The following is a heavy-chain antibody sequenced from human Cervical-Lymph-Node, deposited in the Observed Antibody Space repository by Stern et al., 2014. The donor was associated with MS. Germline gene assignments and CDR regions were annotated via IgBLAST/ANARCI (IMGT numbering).Heavy chain of an antibody. CDR1: GFTFNRHN. Sequence: VQLVQSGGGLVKPGGSLRLSCAASGFTFNRHNMNWVRQAPGKGLEWVSSIDSGSSHIFYADSVKGRFTISRDNAKNSLYLQMNSLRAGETAVYYCAACSGGSCYYLDYWGQGTLVTVSS. J-gene: IGHJ4*02. V-gene: IGHV3-21*01. CDR3: AACSGGSCYYLDY. D-gene: IGHD2-15*01. CDR2: IDSGSSHI.